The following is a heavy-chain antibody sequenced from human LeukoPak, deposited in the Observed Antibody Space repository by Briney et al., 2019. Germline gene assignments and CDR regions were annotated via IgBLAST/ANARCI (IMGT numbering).Heavy chain of an antibody. D-gene: IGHD3-16*01. J-gene: IGHJ4*02. CDR2: ISWNSGSI. CDR3: AKATVGVPYYFDY. Sequence: GRSLRLSCAASGFTFDDYAMHWVRQAPGKGLEWVSGISWNSGSIGYADSVRGRFPISRDNAKTSLYLQMNSPRAEDTALYYCAKATVGVPYYFDYRGQGTLVTVSS. CDR1: GFTFDDYA. V-gene: IGHV3-9*01.